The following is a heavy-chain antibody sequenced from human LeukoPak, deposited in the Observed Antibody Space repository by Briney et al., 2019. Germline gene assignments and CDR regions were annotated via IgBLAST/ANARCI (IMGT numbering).Heavy chain of an antibody. Sequence: PGRSLRLSCAASGFTFDDYAMHWVRQAPGKGLEWVSGISWNSGSIGYADSVKGRFTTSRDNAKNSLYLQMNSLRAEDTALYYCAKAVDWLSSLGWFDPWGQGTLVTVSS. V-gene: IGHV3-9*01. CDR2: ISWNSGSI. CDR1: GFTFDDYA. D-gene: IGHD3-9*01. J-gene: IGHJ5*02. CDR3: AKAVDWLSSLGWFDP.